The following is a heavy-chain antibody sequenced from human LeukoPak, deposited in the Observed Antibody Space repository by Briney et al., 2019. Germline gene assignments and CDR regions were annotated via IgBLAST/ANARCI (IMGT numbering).Heavy chain of an antibody. J-gene: IGHJ4*02. V-gene: IGHV4-59*01. CDR1: GGSLSSYY. Sequence: SETLSLTCTVSGGSLSSYYWSWIRQPPGKGLEWIGYIYYSGSTNYNPSLKSRVTISVDTSKNQFSLKLSSVTAADTAVYYCAARPYCGGDCYTFDYWGQGTLVTVSS. CDR2: IYYSGST. CDR3: AARPYCGGDCYTFDY. D-gene: IGHD2-21*02.